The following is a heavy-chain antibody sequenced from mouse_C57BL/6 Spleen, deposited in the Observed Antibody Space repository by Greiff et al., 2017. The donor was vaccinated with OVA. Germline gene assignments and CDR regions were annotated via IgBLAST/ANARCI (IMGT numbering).Heavy chain of an antibody. D-gene: IGHD1-1*01. V-gene: IGHV1-55*01. Sequence: QVQLQQPGAELVKPGASVKMSCKASGYTFTSYWITWVKQRPGQGLEWIGDIYPGSGSTNYNEKFKSKATLTVDKPSSTAYMQLSSLTSEDSAVYYCAREDYYAEPGGYFDVWGTGTTVTVSS. J-gene: IGHJ1*03. CDR1: GYTFTSYW. CDR2: IYPGSGST. CDR3: AREDYYAEPGGYFDV.